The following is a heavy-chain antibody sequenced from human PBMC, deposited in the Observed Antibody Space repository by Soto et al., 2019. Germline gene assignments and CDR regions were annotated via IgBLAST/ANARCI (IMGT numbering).Heavy chain of an antibody. CDR3: ASREKKDDFDV. V-gene: IGHV1-69*06. CDR2: IVPIFGSI. CDR1: GGTLRNSG. J-gene: IGHJ3*01. Sequence: SVKVSCKASGGTLRNSGITWVRQAYGQGLECMGGIVPIFGSINVAQKFRGRLTITPDKSTSTVYMELSSLTSEDMAVYFCASREKKDDFDVWGQGTMVTVSS. D-gene: IGHD1-26*01.